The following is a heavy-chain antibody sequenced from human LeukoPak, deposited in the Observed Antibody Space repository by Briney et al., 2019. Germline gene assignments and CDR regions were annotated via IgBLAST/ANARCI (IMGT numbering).Heavy chain of an antibody. Sequence: GGSLRLSCAASGFTFDDYAMHWVRQAPGKCLEWVSLSSGDGGSTYYADCVKGRFTIYRDNSKNSLYLQMNSLRTEDTALYYCAKDTPHLSWGKETTVTVSS. CDR3: AKDTPHLS. CDR2: SSGDGGST. V-gene: IGHV3-43*02. J-gene: IGHJ6*04. CDR1: GFTFDDYA.